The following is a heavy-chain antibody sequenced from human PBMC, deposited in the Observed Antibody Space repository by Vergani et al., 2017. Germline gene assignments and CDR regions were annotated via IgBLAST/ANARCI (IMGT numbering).Heavy chain of an antibody. V-gene: IGHV4-38-2*02. CDR2: IYHSGST. CDR1: GYSISSGYY. Sequence: QVQLQESGPGLVKPPGTLSLTCVVSGYSISSGYYWGWIRQPPGKGLEWIGSIYHSGSTYYNPSLKSRVTISLDTSKNQFSLKLSSVTAADTAVYYCAREDVVVVATIDYWGQGTLVTVSS. D-gene: IGHD2-15*01. J-gene: IGHJ4*02. CDR3: AREDVVVVATIDY.